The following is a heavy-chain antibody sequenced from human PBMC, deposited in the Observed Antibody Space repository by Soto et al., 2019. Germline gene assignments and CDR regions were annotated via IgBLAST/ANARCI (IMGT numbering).Heavy chain of an antibody. CDR1: GYTLTELS. Sequence: ASVKVSCKVSGYTLTELSMHWVRQAPGKGLEWMGGFDPEDGETIYAQKFQGRVTMTEDTSTDTAYMELSSLRSEDTAVYYCATGALVVVVAATREDVFDIWGQGTMVTVSS. CDR3: ATGALVVVVAATREDVFDI. V-gene: IGHV1-24*01. J-gene: IGHJ3*02. CDR2: FDPEDGET. D-gene: IGHD2-15*01.